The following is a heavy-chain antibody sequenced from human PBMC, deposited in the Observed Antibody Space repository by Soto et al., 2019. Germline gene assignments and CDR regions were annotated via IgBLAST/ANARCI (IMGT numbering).Heavy chain of an antibody. CDR2: IYYSGST. D-gene: IGHD6-6*01. J-gene: IGHJ5*02. CDR3: ARAGHSSSSEGANWFDP. CDR1: GGSISSGGYY. V-gene: IGHV4-31*03. Sequence: SETLSLTCSVSGGSISSGGYYWSWIRQHPGKGLEWIGYIYYSGSTYYNPSLKSRVTISVDTSKNQFSLNLSSVTAADTAVYYCARAGHSSSSEGANWFDPWGQGTLVTVSS.